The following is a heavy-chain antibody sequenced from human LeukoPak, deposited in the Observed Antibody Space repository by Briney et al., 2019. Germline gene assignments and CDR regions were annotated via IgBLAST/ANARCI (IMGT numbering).Heavy chain of an antibody. CDR3: ARVKQQLVRLLGRDTTYYYYYYMDV. Sequence: GGSLRLSCTVSGFTVSSDSMSWVRQAPGKGLEWVANINQDGSEKYYVDSVRGRFAISRDNAKNSLFLQMNSLRAEDTAVYFCARVKQQLVRLLGRDTTYYYYYYMDVWGKGTTVTVSS. CDR2: INQDGSEK. D-gene: IGHD6-13*01. J-gene: IGHJ6*03. V-gene: IGHV3-7*01. CDR1: GFTVSSDS.